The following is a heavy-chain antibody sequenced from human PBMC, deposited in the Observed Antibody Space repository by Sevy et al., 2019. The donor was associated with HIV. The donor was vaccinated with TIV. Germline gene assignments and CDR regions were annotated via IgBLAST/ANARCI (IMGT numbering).Heavy chain of an antibody. Sequence: GGSLRLSCVASGFSLESYWMNWVRQAPGKPLEWVANIKEDDTVKYYVEFVKGRFTISRDNGRNLVYLLMNNLKVEDTALYYCVRAIQSEGSFWGQGTRVTVSS. CDR1: GFSLESYW. J-gene: IGHJ4*02. D-gene: IGHD2-21*01. CDR3: VRAIQSEGSF. V-gene: IGHV3-7*04. CDR2: IKEDDTVK.